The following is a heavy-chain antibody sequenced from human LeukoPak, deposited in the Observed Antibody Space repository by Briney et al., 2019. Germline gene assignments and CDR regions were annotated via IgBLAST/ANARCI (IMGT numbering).Heavy chain of an antibody. CDR3: SSGLYSVASFDY. CDR1: GGSVSSSSYY. CDR2: IYYSGST. Sequence: SETLSLTCTVSGGSVSSSSYYWGWIRQPPGKGLEWIGSIYYSGSTYYNPSLKIRVTISADTSKDQFSLKLNSVTAADTAVYYCSSGLYSVASFDYWSQGTLVTVS. J-gene: IGHJ4*02. V-gene: IGHV4-39*07. D-gene: IGHD6-13*01.